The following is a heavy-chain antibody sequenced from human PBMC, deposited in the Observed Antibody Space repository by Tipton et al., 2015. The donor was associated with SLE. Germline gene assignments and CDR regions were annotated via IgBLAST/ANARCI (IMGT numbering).Heavy chain of an antibody. D-gene: IGHD6-6*01. V-gene: IGHV3-30*04. CDR3: ARDPHESLYSSSIFDY. Sequence: QLVQSGGGVVQPGRSLRLSCAASGFTFSSYAMHWVRQAPGKGLEWVAVISYDGSNKYYADSVKGRFTISRDNSKNTLYLQMNSLRAGDTAVYYCARDPHESLYSSSIFDYWGQGTLVTVSS. CDR1: GFTFSSYA. CDR2: ISYDGSNK. J-gene: IGHJ4*02.